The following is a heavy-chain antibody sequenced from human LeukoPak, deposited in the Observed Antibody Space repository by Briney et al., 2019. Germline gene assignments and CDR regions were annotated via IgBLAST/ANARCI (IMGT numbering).Heavy chain of an antibody. V-gene: IGHV4-59*01. CDR2: IYYSGST. J-gene: IGHJ5*02. CDR1: GGSISSYY. Sequence: KPSETLSLTCTVSGGSISSYYWSWIRQPPEKGLEWIGYIYYSGSTNYNPSLKSRVTISVDTSKNQFSLKLSSVTAADTAVYYCARDNFWSETNWFDPWGQGTLVTVSS. CDR3: ARDNFWSETNWFDP. D-gene: IGHD3-3*01.